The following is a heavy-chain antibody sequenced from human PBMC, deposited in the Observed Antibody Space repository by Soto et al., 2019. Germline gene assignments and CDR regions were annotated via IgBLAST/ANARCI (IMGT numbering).Heavy chain of an antibody. Sequence: PSETLSLACAVSGGSISSSNWWVWVRQPPGKGLEWIGEIYHTGSTDYNPSLKSRVTISMDKSINQLSLKLASVTAADTAVYYRARGLITGSQYSGGRYYIDSWGQGTQVTVSS. D-gene: IGHD1-26*01. CDR2: IYHTGST. CDR1: GGSISSSNW. V-gene: IGHV4-4*02. CDR3: ARGLITGSQYSGGRYYIDS. J-gene: IGHJ4*02.